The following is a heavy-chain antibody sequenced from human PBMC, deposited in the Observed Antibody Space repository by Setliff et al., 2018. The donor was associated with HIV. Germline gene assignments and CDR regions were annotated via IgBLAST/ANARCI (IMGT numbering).Heavy chain of an antibody. CDR3: ARDLLGSSSLVDY. V-gene: IGHV4-61*09. CDR1: GGSISSGSYY. D-gene: IGHD6-6*01. J-gene: IGHJ4*02. Sequence: SETLSLTCTVSGGSISSGSYYWSWIRQPAGKGLEWIGHIHTSGSSSYNPSLKSRVIISLGTSKNQISLKLNSVTAADTAVYYCARDLLGSSSLVDYWGQGTLVTVSS. CDR2: IHTSGSS.